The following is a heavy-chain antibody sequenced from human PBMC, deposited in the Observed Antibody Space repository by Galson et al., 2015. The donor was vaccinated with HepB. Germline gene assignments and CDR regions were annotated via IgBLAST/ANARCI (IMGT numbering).Heavy chain of an antibody. D-gene: IGHD3-22*01. CDR3: ARDYDSSATLGY. Sequence: SLRLSCAASGFTFSDYYMSWIRQAPGKGLEWVSYISSSSSYTNYADSVKGRFTISRDNAKNSLYLQMNSLRAEDTAVYYCARDYDSSATLGYWGQGTLVTVSS. CDR1: GFTFSDYY. J-gene: IGHJ4*02. CDR2: ISSSSSYT. V-gene: IGHV3-11*05.